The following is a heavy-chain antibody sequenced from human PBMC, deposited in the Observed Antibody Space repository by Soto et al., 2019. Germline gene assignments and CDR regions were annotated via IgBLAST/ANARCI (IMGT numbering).Heavy chain of an antibody. Sequence: QLQLQESGPGLVKPSETLSLTCTVSGGSISSSSYYWGWIRQPPGKGLEWIGSIYYSGSTYYNPSLKSRVTIYVDTSKNQFSLKLSSVTAADTAVYYCARHGYGSYYFDYWGQGTLVTVSS. J-gene: IGHJ4*02. CDR2: IYYSGST. D-gene: IGHD3-10*01. CDR3: ARHGYGSYYFDY. V-gene: IGHV4-39*01. CDR1: GGSISSSSYY.